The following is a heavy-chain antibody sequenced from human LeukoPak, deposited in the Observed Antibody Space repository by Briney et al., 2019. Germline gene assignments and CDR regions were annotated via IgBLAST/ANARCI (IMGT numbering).Heavy chain of an antibody. D-gene: IGHD2-2*01. J-gene: IGHJ6*02. CDR3: ARLLIVVVPAATKTTDYGMDV. CDR2: ISAYNGNT. CDR1: GYTFSSYG. Sequence: VASVTVSCKASGYTFSSYGISWVRQAPGQGLEWMGWISAYNGNTNFAQKLQGRVTMTTDTSTSTAYMELSSLRSEDTAVYYCARLLIVVVPAATKTTDYGMDVWGQGTTVTVSS. V-gene: IGHV1-18*01.